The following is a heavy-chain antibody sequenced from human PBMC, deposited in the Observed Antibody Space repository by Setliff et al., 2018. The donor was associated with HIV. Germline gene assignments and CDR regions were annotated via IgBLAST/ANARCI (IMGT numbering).Heavy chain of an antibody. CDR2: ISAYNGNT. Sequence: VASVKVSCKASGYTFISYGITWVRQAPGQGLEWMGWISAYNGNTNYAQKLQGRVTMTADTSTSTAYMELRSLRSDDTAVYYCARVGGPYYDLLTGYYGAVDYWGQGTLVTVSS. V-gene: IGHV1-18*01. D-gene: IGHD3-9*01. CDR3: ARVGGPYYDLLTGYYGAVDY. J-gene: IGHJ4*02. CDR1: GYTFISYG.